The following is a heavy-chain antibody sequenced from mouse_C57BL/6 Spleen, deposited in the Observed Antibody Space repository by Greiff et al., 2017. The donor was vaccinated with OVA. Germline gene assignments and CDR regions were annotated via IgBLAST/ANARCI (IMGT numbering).Heavy chain of an antibody. CDR1: GYSITSGYY. CDR3: AREGNYGSLAY. CDR2: ISYDGSN. Sequence: EVKVEESGPGLVKPSQSLSLTCSVTGYSITSGYYWNWIRQFPGNKLEWMGYISYDGSNNYNPSLKNRISITRDTSKNQFFLKLNSVTTEDTATYYCAREGNYGSLAYWGQGTLVTVSA. V-gene: IGHV3-6*01. D-gene: IGHD1-1*01. J-gene: IGHJ3*01.